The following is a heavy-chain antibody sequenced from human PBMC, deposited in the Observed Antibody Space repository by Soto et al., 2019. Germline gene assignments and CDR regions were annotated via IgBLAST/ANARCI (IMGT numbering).Heavy chain of an antibody. CDR1: GYRFTSYW. J-gene: IGHJ4*02. Sequence: GESLKISCRTSGYRFTSYWIAWVRQMPGKGLEWMGIILPSDSDTRYSPSFQGQVTFSSDQSITTAYLHWSSLKASDTAVYYCARQSSGYYYWGQGTLVTVSS. CDR2: ILPSDSDT. CDR3: ARQSSGYYY. V-gene: IGHV5-51*01. D-gene: IGHD3-22*01.